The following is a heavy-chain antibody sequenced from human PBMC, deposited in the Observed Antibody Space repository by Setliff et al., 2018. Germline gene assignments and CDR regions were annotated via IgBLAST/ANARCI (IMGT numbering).Heavy chain of an antibody. D-gene: IGHD3-22*01. V-gene: IGHV3-23*01. Sequence: GESLKISCAASGFTFNAYAMSWVRQAPGKGLEWVSAITFGSLSRYYADSVKGRFTISIYNSKNTLFLEMNSLRTEDTAVYYCAKGQGQYYDSSGYYGRVLDYWGQGTLVNVSS. CDR3: AKGQGQYYDSSGYYGRVLDY. CDR1: GFTFNAYA. CDR2: ITFGSLSR. J-gene: IGHJ4*02.